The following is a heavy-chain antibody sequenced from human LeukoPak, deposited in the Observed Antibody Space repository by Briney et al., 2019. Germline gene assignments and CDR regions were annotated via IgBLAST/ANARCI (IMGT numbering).Heavy chain of an antibody. Sequence: SETLSLTCAVSGYSISSGYYWGWIRQPPGKGLEWIGSIYHSGSTYYNPSLKSRVTISVDTSKNQFSLKLSSVTAADTAVYYCARLFFSWYFDYWGQGILVTVSS. V-gene: IGHV4-38-2*01. J-gene: IGHJ4*02. CDR2: IYHSGST. CDR1: GYSISSGYY. D-gene: IGHD6-13*01. CDR3: ARLFFSWYFDY.